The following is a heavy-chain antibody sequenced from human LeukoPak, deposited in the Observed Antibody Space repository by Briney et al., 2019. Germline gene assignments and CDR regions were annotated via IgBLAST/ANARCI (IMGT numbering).Heavy chain of an antibody. CDR2: ISAYNGNT. Sequence: ASVKVSCKASGYTFNSYGFSWVRQAPGQGLEWVGWISAYNGNTNYAQKLQGRVTMTTDTSTSTAYMELRSLRSDDTAVYYCARDRAAAANWFDPWGQGTLVTVSS. D-gene: IGHD6-13*01. CDR3: ARDRAAAANWFDP. CDR1: GYTFNSYG. J-gene: IGHJ5*02. V-gene: IGHV1-18*01.